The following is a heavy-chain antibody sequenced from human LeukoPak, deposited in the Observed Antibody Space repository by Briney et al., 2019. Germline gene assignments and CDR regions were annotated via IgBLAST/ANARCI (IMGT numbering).Heavy chain of an antibody. D-gene: IGHD3-3*02. CDR1: GFSFSSHA. J-gene: IGHJ4*02. Sequence: PGGSLRLSCAASGFSFSSHAMHWVRQAPGKRLEWVGVISYDGGNKYYADSVKGRFTLSRDNSKNTLYLQMNSLRAEDTAVYYCAKDLAYYFDYWGLGNLVTVSS. CDR3: AKDLAYYFDY. V-gene: IGHV3-30-3*01. CDR2: ISYDGGNK.